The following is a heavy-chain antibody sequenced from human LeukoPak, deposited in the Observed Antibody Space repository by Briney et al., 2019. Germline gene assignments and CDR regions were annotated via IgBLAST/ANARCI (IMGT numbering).Heavy chain of an antibody. CDR1: GFTFTIYW. V-gene: IGHV3-7*01. CDR3: VRQMVGASFDY. J-gene: IGHJ4*02. CDR2: IKQDGSET. Sequence: GGSLRLSCAASGFTFTIYWMSWVRQAPGKGLEWVANIKQDGSETYYVDSVRGRSTFSRDNAENSVYLQMNSLRAEDTAVYYCVRQMVGASFDYWGQGTLVTVSS. D-gene: IGHD1-26*01.